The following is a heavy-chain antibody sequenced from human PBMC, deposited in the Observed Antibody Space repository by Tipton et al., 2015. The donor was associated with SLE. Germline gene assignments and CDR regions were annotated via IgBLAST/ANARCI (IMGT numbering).Heavy chain of an antibody. CDR2: INSGNLGKDNT. Sequence: QSGAEVKKPGASVKVSCKASGYTFTSFTMHWVRQAPGQSLEWMGLINSGNLGKDNTKHSQKLEGRVTFTRDTSASTAYMELTSLRSEDTGVYYCARALSGSTSGWYYLDYWDQGTLVAVSS. J-gene: IGHJ4*02. V-gene: IGHV1-3*04. D-gene: IGHD6-19*01. CDR1: GYTFTSFT. CDR3: ARALSGSTSGWYYLDY.